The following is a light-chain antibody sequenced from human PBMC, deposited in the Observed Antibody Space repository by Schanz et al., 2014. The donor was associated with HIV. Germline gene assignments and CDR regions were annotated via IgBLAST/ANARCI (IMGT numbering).Light chain of an antibody. CDR2: DVS. CDR1: SSDVGGYNY. Sequence: QSALTQPASVSGSPGQSITISCTGTSSDVGGYNYVSWYQQHPGKAPKVMIYDVSNRPSGVSNRFSGSKSGNTASLTISGLQAEDEADYYCSSYITSSTLVFGGGTKLTVL. CDR3: SSYITSSTLV. V-gene: IGLV2-14*01. J-gene: IGLJ2*01.